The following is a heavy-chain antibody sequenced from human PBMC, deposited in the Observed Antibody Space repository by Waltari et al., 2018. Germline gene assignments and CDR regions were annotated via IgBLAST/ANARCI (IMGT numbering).Heavy chain of an antibody. CDR1: GYTSTSYD. J-gene: IGHJ4*02. D-gene: IGHD6-13*01. CDR3: AREGPNSSSYDY. CDR2: MNPNSGNT. V-gene: IGHV1-8*03. Sequence: QVQLVQSGAEVKKPGASVKVSCKASGYTSTSYDINWVRQDSGQGLEWMGWMNPNSGNTGYAQKFQGRVTITRNTSISTAYMELSSLRSEDTAVYYCAREGPNSSSYDYWGQGTLVTVSS.